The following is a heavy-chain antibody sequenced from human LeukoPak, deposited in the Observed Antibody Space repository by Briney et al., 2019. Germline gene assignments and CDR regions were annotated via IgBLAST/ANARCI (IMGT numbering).Heavy chain of an antibody. Sequence: GGSLRLSCAASGFTFSNYAMSWVRQAPGKGLDWFSDISGSGGSTYYADSVKGRFTISRDNSKDTLYLQMNSLRAEDTAVYYCAKGSRGLNYYYYYMDVWGKGTTVTVSS. D-gene: IGHD1-26*01. CDR3: AKGSRGLNYYYYYMDV. CDR2: ISGSGGST. J-gene: IGHJ6*03. CDR1: GFTFSNYA. V-gene: IGHV3-23*01.